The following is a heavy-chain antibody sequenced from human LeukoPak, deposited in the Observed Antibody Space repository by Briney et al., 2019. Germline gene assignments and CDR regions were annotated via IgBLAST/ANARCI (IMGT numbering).Heavy chain of an antibody. J-gene: IGHJ4*02. V-gene: IGHV4-38-2*01. Sequence: SETLSLTCAVSGYSLSSGYYWGWVRQPPGKGLEWIGSIYHSGSTYYNPSLKGGVTISVDTSKNQFSLKLSSVTAGDTAVYYCARHYCSSTSCLLDYWGQGTLVTVSS. D-gene: IGHD2-2*01. CDR2: IYHSGST. CDR1: GYSLSSGYY. CDR3: ARHYCSSTSCLLDY.